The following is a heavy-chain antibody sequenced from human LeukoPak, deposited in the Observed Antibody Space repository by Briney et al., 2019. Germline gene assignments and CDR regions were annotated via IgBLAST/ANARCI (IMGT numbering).Heavy chain of an antibody. V-gene: IGHV4-39*01. D-gene: IGHD6-6*01. CDR1: GGSITSYY. Sequence: PSETLSLTCTVSGGSITSYYWSWIRQPPGKGLEWIGSIYYSGSTYYNPSLKSRVTISVDASKNQFSLKLSSVTAADTAVYYCARLRIAARRALGYYYYYMDVWGKGTTVTVSS. CDR3: ARLRIAARRALGYYYYYMDV. CDR2: IYYSGST. J-gene: IGHJ6*03.